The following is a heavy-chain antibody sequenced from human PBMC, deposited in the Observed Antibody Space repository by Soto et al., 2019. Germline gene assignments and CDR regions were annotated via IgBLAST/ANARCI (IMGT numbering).Heavy chain of an antibody. D-gene: IGHD6-13*01. CDR1: GGTFSSYA. Sequence: SVKVSCKASGGTFSSYAMNWVRQAPGQGLEWMGGIIPMFGTADYAQKFQARVTITADGSTSTAYMELSSLTSEDTAVYYCAREDKGYSGMDVWGQGTTVTVSS. J-gene: IGHJ6*01. CDR3: AREDKGYSGMDV. V-gene: IGHV1-69*13. CDR2: IIPMFGTA.